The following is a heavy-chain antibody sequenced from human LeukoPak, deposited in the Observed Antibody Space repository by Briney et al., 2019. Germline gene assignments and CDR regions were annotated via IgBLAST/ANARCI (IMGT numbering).Heavy chain of an antibody. V-gene: IGHV1-8*01. J-gene: IGHJ4*02. D-gene: IGHD3-22*01. CDR2: TNPNSGNT. CDR1: GYTFTSYD. CDR3: ARGLRTYYYDSSGYSPPAY. Sequence: GASVKVSCKASGYTFTSYDINWVRQATGQGLEWMGWTNPNSGNTGYAQKFQGRVIMTRNTSISTAYMELSSLRSEDTAVYYCARGLRTYYYDSSGYSPPAYWGQGTLVTVSS.